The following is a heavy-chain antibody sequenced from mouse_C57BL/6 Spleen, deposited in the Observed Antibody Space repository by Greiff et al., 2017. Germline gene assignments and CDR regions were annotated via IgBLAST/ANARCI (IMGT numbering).Heavy chain of an antibody. CDR2: INYDGSST. Sequence: EVKLVESEGGLVQPGSSMKLSCTASGFTFSDYYMAWVRQVPEKGLEWVANINYDGSSTYYLDSLKSRFIISRDNAKNILYLQMSSLKSEDTATYYCARDRDYYGSTGYFDYWGQGTTLTVSS. CDR3: ARDRDYYGSTGYFDY. V-gene: IGHV5-16*01. J-gene: IGHJ2*01. D-gene: IGHD1-1*01. CDR1: GFTFSDYY.